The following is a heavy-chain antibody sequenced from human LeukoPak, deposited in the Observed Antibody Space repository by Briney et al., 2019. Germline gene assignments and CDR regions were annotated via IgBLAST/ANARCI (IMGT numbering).Heavy chain of an antibody. V-gene: IGHV3-74*01. Sequence: GGSLRLSCAVSGFTFSNYWMHWVRQAPGEGLVWVSRINGDGSRRSYADSVKGRFTISRDKAKNTRYLQMNSLRVEDTAVYYCARGPEHSYGPVAVDCWGQGTLVTVSS. CDR3: ARGPEHSYGPVAVDC. CDR1: GFTFSNYW. CDR2: INGDGSRR. J-gene: IGHJ4*02. D-gene: IGHD5-18*01.